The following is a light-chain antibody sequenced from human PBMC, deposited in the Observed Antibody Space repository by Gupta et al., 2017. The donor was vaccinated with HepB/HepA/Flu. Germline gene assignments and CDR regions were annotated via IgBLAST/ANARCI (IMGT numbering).Light chain of an antibody. Sequence: EIVMTQSPATLSVSPGERATLSCRASQSVSSNLAWYQQKPGQAPRLLISGASTRATVIPARFSGSGSGTEFTLTISSLQSEDFAVYYCQQNNNWPLTFGGGTKVEIK. CDR1: QSVSSN. CDR2: GAS. V-gene: IGKV3-15*01. CDR3: QQNNNWPLT. J-gene: IGKJ4*01.